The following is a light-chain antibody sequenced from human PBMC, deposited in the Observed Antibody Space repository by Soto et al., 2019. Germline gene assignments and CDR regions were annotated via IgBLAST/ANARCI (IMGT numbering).Light chain of an antibody. Sequence: QSVLTQPASVSGSPGQSITISCTGTSGDVGGYNYVCWYQQRPGKAPKLMIYEVSNRPSGVSRRFSGSKSGNTASLTISGIQAEDEADYYCSSYTSSITLYVFGTGAMGNV. CDR2: EVS. CDR3: SSYTSSITLYV. CDR1: SGDVGGYNY. J-gene: IGLJ1*01. V-gene: IGLV2-14*01.